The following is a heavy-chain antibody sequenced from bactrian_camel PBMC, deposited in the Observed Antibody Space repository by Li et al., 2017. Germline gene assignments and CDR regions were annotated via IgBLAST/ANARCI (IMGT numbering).Heavy chain of an antibody. D-gene: IGHD4*01. CDR1: GFTFSNYA. CDR2: ISASGGTT. Sequence: DVQLVESGGGLVQPGGSVRLSYAASGFTFSNYAMNWVRQAPGKGLEWVSAISASGGTTIYADSVKGRFTISRDNAKNTVYLQMNSLKPEDTAVHYCVRDALWLARYYSTNDWAYWGQGTQVTVS. V-gene: IGHV3S40*01. J-gene: IGHJ4*01. CDR3: VRDALWLARYYSTNDWAY.